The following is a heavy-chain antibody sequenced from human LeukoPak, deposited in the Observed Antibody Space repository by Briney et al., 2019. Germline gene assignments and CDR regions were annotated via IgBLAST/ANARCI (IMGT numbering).Heavy chain of an antibody. J-gene: IGHJ4*02. D-gene: IGHD1-26*01. CDR3: AKESPGNYYSAYFDY. V-gene: IGHV3-30*02. CDR1: GFTFSSYG. CDR2: IRFDGSNK. Sequence: GGSLRLSCAASGFTFSSYGMHWVRQAPGKGLEWVAFIRFDGSNKYYADSVKGRFTISRDNSKNTLYLQMNSLRAEDTAMYYCAKESPGNYYSAYFDYWGQGTLVTVSS.